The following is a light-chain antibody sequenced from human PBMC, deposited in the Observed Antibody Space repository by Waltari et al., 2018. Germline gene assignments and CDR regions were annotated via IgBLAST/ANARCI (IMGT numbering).Light chain of an antibody. Sequence: DIQMTHSPSSLSASVGDTVTITCRASQSSSSWLDWYQQKPGKAPKLLIYKASSLQSGVPSRFSGSGSGTDFTLTISSLQPEDFATYYCLQYSSSPYSFGQGTKVEIK. CDR2: KAS. V-gene: IGKV1-12*01. CDR3: LQYSSSPYS. CDR1: QSSSSW. J-gene: IGKJ2*03.